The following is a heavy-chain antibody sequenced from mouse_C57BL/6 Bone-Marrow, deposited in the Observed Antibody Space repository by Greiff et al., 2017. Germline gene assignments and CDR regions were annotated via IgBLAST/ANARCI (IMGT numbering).Heavy chain of an antibody. CDR3: ASSSYRAMDY. Sequence: QVQLQQPGAELVKPGASVKLSCKASGYTFTSYWMHWVKQRPGRSLEWIGRIDPNSGGTKYNEKFKSKATLTVDKPSSTAYMQLSSLTSEDSAVYYCASSSYRAMDYWGQGTSVTVSS. CDR2: IDPNSGGT. J-gene: IGHJ4*01. D-gene: IGHD1-1*01. V-gene: IGHV1-72*01. CDR1: GYTFTSYW.